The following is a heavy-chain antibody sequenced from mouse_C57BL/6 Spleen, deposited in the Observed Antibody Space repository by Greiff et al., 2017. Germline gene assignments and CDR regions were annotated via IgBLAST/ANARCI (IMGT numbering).Heavy chain of an antibody. V-gene: IGHV14-1*01. Sequence: EVQLQQSGAELVRPGASVKLSCTASGFNIKDYYMHWVKQRPEQGLEWIGRIDPEDGDTEYAPKFQGKATMTADTSSNTAYLQLSSLTSEDAAVYYCTRATVETPAYWGQGTTLTVSS. CDR3: TRATVETPAY. J-gene: IGHJ2*01. D-gene: IGHD1-1*01. CDR1: GFNIKDYY. CDR2: IDPEDGDT.